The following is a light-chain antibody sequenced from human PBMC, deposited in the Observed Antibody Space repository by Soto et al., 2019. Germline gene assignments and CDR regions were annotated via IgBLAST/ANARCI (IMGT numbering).Light chain of an antibody. CDR1: QSVSNNY. J-gene: IGKJ4*01. CDR3: QQYGSSPLT. CDR2: GAS. Sequence: EIVLTQSPGTLSLSPGERATLSCRASQSVSNNYLAWYQQKPGQAPRLLIYGASRRATGIPDRFSGSGSGTDFTLTISSLEPEDFAVYSCQQYGSSPLTFGGGTKVE. V-gene: IGKV3-20*01.